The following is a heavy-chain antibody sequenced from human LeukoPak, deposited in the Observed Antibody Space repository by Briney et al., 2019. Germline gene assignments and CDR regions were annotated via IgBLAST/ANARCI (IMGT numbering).Heavy chain of an antibody. J-gene: IGHJ6*03. CDR1: GFTFSSYA. D-gene: IGHD3-9*01. CDR2: ISYDTLNK. CDR3: ARDSAYFDWLTVYYYYYYMDV. V-gene: IGHV3-30*04. Sequence: GRSLRLSCAASGFTFSSYAMHWVRQAPGKGLEWVAVISYDTLNKYYADSVKGRFTISRDNSKNTLYLQMNSLRAEDTAVYYCARDSAYFDWLTVYYYYYYMDVWGKGTTVTVSS.